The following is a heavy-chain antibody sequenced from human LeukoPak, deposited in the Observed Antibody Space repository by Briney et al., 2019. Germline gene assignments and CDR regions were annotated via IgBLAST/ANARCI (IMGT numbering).Heavy chain of an antibody. CDR2: IKQDGSKK. D-gene: IGHD3-22*01. Sequence: PGGSLRLSCAASGFTFRSYWMSWVRQAPGKGLEWVANIKQDGSKKFCVDSVKGRFTISRDNAKNSLYLQMNSLRAEDTAVYYCARDCPSYDSSGYYYGALDYWGQGTLVTASS. J-gene: IGHJ4*02. CDR1: GFTFRSYW. CDR3: ARDCPSYDSSGYYYGALDY. V-gene: IGHV3-7*01.